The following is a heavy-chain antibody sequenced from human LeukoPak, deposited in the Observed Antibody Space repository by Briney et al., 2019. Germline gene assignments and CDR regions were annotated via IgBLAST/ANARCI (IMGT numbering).Heavy chain of an antibody. Sequence: ASVKVSCKVSGYTLTELSMHWVRQAPGKGLEWMGGFDPEDGETIYAQKFQGRVTMTEDTSTDAAYMELSSLRSEDTAVYYCATPPREWELRYFDYWGQGTLVTVSS. CDR3: ATPPREWELRYFDY. J-gene: IGHJ4*02. CDR1: GYTLTELS. CDR2: FDPEDGET. D-gene: IGHD1-26*01. V-gene: IGHV1-24*01.